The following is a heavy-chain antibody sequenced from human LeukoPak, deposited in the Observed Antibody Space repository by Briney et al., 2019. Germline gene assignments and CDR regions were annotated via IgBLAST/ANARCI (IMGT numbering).Heavy chain of an antibody. CDR3: ARDSSSWAFDV. D-gene: IGHD6-13*01. Sequence: SETPPLTCTVSGGSLSSYYWYWIRQPPGKGLEWIGFIYYSGSTNCNPSLESRVTISVDTSKNQFSLKLSSVTAADTAVYYCARDSSSWAFDVWGQGTMVPVPS. CDR1: GGSLSSYY. CDR2: IYYSGST. V-gene: IGHV4-59*01. J-gene: IGHJ3*01.